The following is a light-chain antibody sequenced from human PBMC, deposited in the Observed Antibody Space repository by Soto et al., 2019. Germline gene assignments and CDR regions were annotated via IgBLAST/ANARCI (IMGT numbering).Light chain of an antibody. Sequence: DIQMTQSASTLSASVGDRFTITCRASQSISSWLAWYQQKPGKAPKLLIYKASSLESGVPSRFSGSGSGTEFTLTISSLQPDDFATYYCQHYNNYLLTFGGGTKVDIK. CDR3: QHYNNYLLT. J-gene: IGKJ4*01. CDR1: QSISSW. CDR2: KAS. V-gene: IGKV1-5*03.